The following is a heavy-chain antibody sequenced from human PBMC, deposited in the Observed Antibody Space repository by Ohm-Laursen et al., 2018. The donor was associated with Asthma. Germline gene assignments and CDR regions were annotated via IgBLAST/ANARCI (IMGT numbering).Heavy chain of an antibody. CDR3: ARASYSRRTSWFDP. CDR1: GDSISSGNNY. J-gene: IGHJ5*02. CDR2: IYYSGST. Sequence: SDTLSLTCTVSGDSISSGNNYWSWIRQPPGKGLEWIGYIYYSGSTNYNPSLKSRVTISVDTSKNQFSLKLSSVTAADTAVYYCARASYSRRTSWFDPWGQGTLVTVSS. D-gene: IGHD6-13*01. V-gene: IGHV4-61*01.